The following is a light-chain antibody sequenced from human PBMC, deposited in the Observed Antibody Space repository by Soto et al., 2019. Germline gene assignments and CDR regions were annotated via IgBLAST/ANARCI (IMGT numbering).Light chain of an antibody. CDR3: QQYNSYPWT. Sequence: DIQMTQSPSTLSVSVADRVTITCRASQRISSWLAWYQQKPWKAPKLLIYEASSLESGVPSRFSGSGSGTEFTLTISSLQPDDFATYYCQQYNSYPWTFGQGTKVEIE. J-gene: IGKJ1*01. V-gene: IGKV1-5*03. CDR2: EAS. CDR1: QRISSW.